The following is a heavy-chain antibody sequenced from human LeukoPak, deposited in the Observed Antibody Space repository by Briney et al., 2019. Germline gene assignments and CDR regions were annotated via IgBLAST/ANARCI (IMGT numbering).Heavy chain of an antibody. CDR1: GYSISSGYY. D-gene: IGHD7-27*01. J-gene: IGHJ4*02. Sequence: SETLSLTCAVSGYSISSGYYWGWIRQPPGKGLEWIGSIYHSGSTYYNPSLKSRVTISVDTSKNQFSLKLSSVTAADTAVYYCASVPGDRIFWGQGTLVTVSS. CDR3: ASVPGDRIF. V-gene: IGHV4-38-2*01. CDR2: IYHSGST.